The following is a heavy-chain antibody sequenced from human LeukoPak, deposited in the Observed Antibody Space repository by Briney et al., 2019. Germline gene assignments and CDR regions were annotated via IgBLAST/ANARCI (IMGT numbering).Heavy chain of an antibody. CDR2: INHSGST. CDR3: ARRINRLPGRYFQH. J-gene: IGHJ1*01. D-gene: IGHD5-12*01. Sequence: PSETLSLTCAVYGGSFSGYYWSWIRQPPGKGLEWIGEINHSGSTNYNPSLKSRVTISVDTSKNQFSLKLSSVTAADTAVYYCARRINRLPGRYFQHWGQGTLVTVSS. CDR1: GGSFSGYY. V-gene: IGHV4-34*01.